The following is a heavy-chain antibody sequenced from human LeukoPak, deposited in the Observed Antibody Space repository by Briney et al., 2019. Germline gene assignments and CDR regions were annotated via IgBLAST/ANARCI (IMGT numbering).Heavy chain of an antibody. CDR3: AREGYCTNGVCYYFDY. CDR1: GGTFSSYA. CDR2: IIPIFGTA. D-gene: IGHD2-8*01. J-gene: IGHJ4*02. Sequence: ASVKVSCKASGGTFSSYAISWVRQAPGRGLEWMGGIIPIFGTANYAQKFQGRVTITADESTSTAYMELSSLRSEDTAVYYCAREGYCTNGVCYYFDYWGQGTLVTVSS. V-gene: IGHV1-69*13.